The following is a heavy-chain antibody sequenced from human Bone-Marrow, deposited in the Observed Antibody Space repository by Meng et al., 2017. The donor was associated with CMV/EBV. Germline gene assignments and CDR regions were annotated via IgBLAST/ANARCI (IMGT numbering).Heavy chain of an antibody. CDR2: IKSKTDGGTT. CDR3: TPYCSSTSCYRVDNNWFDP. D-gene: IGHD2-2*02. V-gene: IGHV3-15*01. Sequence: GESLKISCAASGFTFSSYGMHWVRQAPGKGLEWVGRIKSKTDGGTTDYAAPVKGRFTISRDDSKNTLYLQMNSLKTEDTAVYYCTPYCSSTSCYRVDNNWFDPWGQGTLVTVSS. J-gene: IGHJ5*02. CDR1: GFTFSSYG.